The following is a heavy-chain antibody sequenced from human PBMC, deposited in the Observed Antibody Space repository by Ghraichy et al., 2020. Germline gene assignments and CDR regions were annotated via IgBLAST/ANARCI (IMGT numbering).Heavy chain of an antibody. J-gene: IGHJ5*02. CDR2: ISGNGANT. Sequence: GASLRLSCTASGFTFSTYAMTWVRQAPGKGLEWVSTISGNGANTFYADSLRGRLTISRDNSKSTLYLQMNSLRAEDTAIYYCVKDGSARDGYTYTWFDPWGQGTLVTVSS. CDR3: VKDGSARDGYTYTWFDP. CDR1: GFTFSTYA. D-gene: IGHD3-16*01. V-gene: IGHV3-23*01.